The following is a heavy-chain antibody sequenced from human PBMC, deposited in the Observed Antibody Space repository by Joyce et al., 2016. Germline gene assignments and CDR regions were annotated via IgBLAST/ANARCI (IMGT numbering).Heavy chain of an antibody. V-gene: IGHV3-15*01. CDR3: TTDPRY. Sequence: VQLVESGGGLVQPGESLRLSCGVSGLTFRTTWMSWVRQAPGKGLEWIGRIKSKNDGGTLDYIETVKGRFTLSRDESTNTVYLQMDSLKIEDTAMYYCTTDPRYWGRGTLVTVSS. CDR1: GLTFRTTW. CDR2: IKSKNDGGTL. J-gene: IGHJ4*02.